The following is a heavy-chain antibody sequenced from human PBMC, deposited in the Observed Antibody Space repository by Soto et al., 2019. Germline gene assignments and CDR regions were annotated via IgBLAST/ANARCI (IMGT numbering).Heavy chain of an antibody. V-gene: IGHV4-61*01. D-gene: IGHD5-18*01. Sequence: QVQLQESGPGLVKPSETLSLTCTVSGGSVSSGSYYWSWIRQPPGKGLEWIGYIYYSGSTNYNPSLKSRVTIAVDTSKNQFSLKLSSVTAADTAVYYCARDLGYSYGFLLGYWGQGTLVTVSS. CDR2: IYYSGST. J-gene: IGHJ4*02. CDR1: GGSVSSGSYY. CDR3: ARDLGYSYGFLLGY.